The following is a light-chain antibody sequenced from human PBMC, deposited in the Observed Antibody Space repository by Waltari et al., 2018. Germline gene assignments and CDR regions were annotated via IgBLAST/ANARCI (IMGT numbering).Light chain of an antibody. CDR3: QQYGSSPRT. J-gene: IGKJ5*01. V-gene: IGKV3-20*01. CDR1: QSVSNSY. CDR2: GAS. Sequence: EVVLTQSPGTLSLSPGERATLSCKASQSVSNSYLAWYQQKLGQAPRLLIYGASSRATGIPDRFSGGGYGTDFALTISRLEPEDFAVYYCQQYGSSPRTFGQGTRLEIK.